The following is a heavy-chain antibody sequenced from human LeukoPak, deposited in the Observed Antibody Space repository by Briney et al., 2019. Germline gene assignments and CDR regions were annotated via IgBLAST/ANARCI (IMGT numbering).Heavy chain of an antibody. J-gene: IGHJ4*02. V-gene: IGHV3-23*01. CDR3: AKPRGAYYDSQYYFDY. D-gene: IGHD3-22*01. CDR2: ISGSGGST. CDR1: GFTFSSYA. Sequence: RAGGSLRLSCAASGFTFSSYAMSWVRQAPGKGLEWVSAISGSGGSTYYADSVKGRFTISRDNSKNTLYLQMNSLRAEDTAVYYCAKPRGAYYDSQYYFDYWGQGTLVTVSS.